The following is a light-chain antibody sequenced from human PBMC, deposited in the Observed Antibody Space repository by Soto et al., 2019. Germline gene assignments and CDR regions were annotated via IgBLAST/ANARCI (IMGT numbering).Light chain of an antibody. J-gene: IGKJ5*01. CDR1: QSISTY. V-gene: IGKV1-39*01. CDR2: AAS. CDR3: QQSDRTPIT. Sequence: DIQLTQSPSPLSASVGDRVAITCLASQSISTYLNWYQQKPGKAPKVLIYAASNLQSGVPPRFSGSGSGTDFTLTISSLQPEDVATYFCQQSDRTPITFGQGTRLESK.